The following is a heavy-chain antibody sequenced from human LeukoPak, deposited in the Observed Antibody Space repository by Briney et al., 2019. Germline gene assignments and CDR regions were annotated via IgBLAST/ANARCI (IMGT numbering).Heavy chain of an antibody. Sequence: SETLSLTCTVSGGSISSGDYYWGWIRQPPGKGLEWIGYIYYSGSTYYNPSLKSRVTISVDTSKNQFSLKLSSVTAADTAVYYCARGPFMYYYGSAQRAQLDIWGQGTMVTVSS. V-gene: IGHV4-30-4*08. CDR1: GGSISSGDYY. CDR2: IYYSGST. J-gene: IGHJ3*02. D-gene: IGHD3-10*01. CDR3: ARGPFMYYYGSAQRAQLDI.